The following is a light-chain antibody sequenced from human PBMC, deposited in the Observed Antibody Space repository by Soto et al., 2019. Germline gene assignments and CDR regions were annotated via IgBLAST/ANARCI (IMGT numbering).Light chain of an antibody. CDR2: GAS. J-gene: IGKJ1*01. CDR3: QEYNHWPET. Sequence: EIVMTQSPATLSVSPGERATLSCRASQSVSLNLAWYQQRPGQAPRLLIYGASTRATGIPVRFSGSGSGTEVHPPLRRLQSEEFAVFYRQEYNHWPETFGQGTKVEI. CDR1: QSVSLN. V-gene: IGKV3-15*01.